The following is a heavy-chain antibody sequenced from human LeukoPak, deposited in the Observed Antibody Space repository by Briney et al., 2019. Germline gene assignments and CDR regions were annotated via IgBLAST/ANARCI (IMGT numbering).Heavy chain of an antibody. CDR3: AREGYSSGRSSAFDI. CDR2: ISFVGNAE. J-gene: IGHJ3*02. D-gene: IGHD2-15*01. Sequence: TGGSLRLSCAASGFSLSSRVMHWLRQAPGKGLEWVSGISFVGNAEHYADSVKGRFTISGDDSKNTLYLEVNGLMIDDTAVYYCAREGYSSGRSSAFDIWGQGTMVTVSS. V-gene: IGHV3-30-3*01. CDR1: GFSLSSRV.